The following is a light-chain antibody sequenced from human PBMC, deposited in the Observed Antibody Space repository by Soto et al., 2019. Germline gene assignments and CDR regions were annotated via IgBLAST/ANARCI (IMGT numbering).Light chain of an antibody. CDR1: SSDVGGYNY. Sequence: QSFLTQPPSASGSPGQSVTISCTGTSSDVGGYNYVSWYQQYPGKAPKLIIYEVYKRPSGVPDRFSGSKSGNTAALTVSGLQAEDEADYYCSSYVGTNSYVFGTGTKVTVL. CDR2: EVY. V-gene: IGLV2-8*01. J-gene: IGLJ1*01. CDR3: SSYVGTNSYV.